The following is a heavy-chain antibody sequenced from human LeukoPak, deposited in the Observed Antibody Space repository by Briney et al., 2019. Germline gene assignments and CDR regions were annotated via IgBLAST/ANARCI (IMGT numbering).Heavy chain of an antibody. CDR2: INSDGSST. V-gene: IGHV3-74*01. D-gene: IGHD2-2*01. J-gene: IGHJ4*02. Sequence: GGSLRLSCAASGFTFSSYWMHWVRQAPGKGLVWVSRINSDGSSTSYADSVKGRFTISRDNAKNTLYLQMNSLRAEDTAVYYCARSTTRYYFDYWGQGTLVIVSS. CDR3: ARSTTRYYFDY. CDR1: GFTFSSYW.